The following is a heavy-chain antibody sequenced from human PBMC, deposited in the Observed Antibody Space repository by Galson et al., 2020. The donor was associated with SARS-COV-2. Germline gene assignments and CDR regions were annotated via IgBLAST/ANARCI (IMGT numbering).Heavy chain of an antibody. Sequence: QLGESLKISCAASGFTFSSYAMHWVRQAPGKGLEWVAVISYDGSNKYYADSVKGRFTISRDNSKNTLYLQMNSLRAEDTAVYYCARGLSEGTMIVVVITAFDYWGQGTLVTVS. D-gene: IGHD3-22*01. CDR2: ISYDGSNK. J-gene: IGHJ4*02. CDR1: GFTFSSYA. V-gene: IGHV3-30*04. CDR3: ARGLSEGTMIVVVITAFDY.